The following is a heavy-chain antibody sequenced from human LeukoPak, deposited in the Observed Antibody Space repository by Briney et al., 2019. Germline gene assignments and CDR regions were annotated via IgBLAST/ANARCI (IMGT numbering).Heavy chain of an antibody. V-gene: IGHV4-4*07. J-gene: IGHJ4*02. D-gene: IGHD7-27*01. Sequence: SETLSLACTVSGGSFSSYYWSWIRQPAGKGLEWIGRIYTGGSTNYNPSLKSRLTMSIDTSKNQFSLKLRSVTAADTAVYYCARERNGDFDYWGQGTLVTVSS. CDR1: GGSFSSYY. CDR2: IYTGGST. CDR3: ARERNGDFDY.